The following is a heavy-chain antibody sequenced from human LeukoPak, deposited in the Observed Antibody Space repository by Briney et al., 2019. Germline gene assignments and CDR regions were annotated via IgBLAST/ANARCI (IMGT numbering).Heavy chain of an antibody. CDR2: INHSGST. V-gene: IGHV4-34*01. Sequence: SETLSRTCAVYGGSFSGYYWSWIRQPPGKGLEWIGEINHSGSTNYNPSLKSRVTISVDTSKNQFSLKLSSVTAADTAVYYCARRIGRAGWFDPWGQGTLVTVSS. CDR3: ARRIGRAGWFDP. J-gene: IGHJ5*02. CDR1: GGSFSGYY. D-gene: IGHD2/OR15-2a*01.